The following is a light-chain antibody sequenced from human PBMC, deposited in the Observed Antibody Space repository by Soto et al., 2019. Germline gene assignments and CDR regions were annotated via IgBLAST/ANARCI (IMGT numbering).Light chain of an antibody. CDR2: DAS. Sequence: DIQMTQSPSTLSASVGDRVTITCRASQNINNWLAWFQQKPGEAPKLLIYDASTLESGVPSRFSGSGSGTEFTLTISSLQPDDFATYYCQQYNSYSRTFGQGTKVDIK. CDR3: QQYNSYSRT. J-gene: IGKJ1*01. V-gene: IGKV1-5*01. CDR1: QNINNW.